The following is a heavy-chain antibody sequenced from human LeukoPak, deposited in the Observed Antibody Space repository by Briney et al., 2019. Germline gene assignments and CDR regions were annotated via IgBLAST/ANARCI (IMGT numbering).Heavy chain of an antibody. CDR1: GGSISSSSYY. CDR3: AREKQLVQSYYYYYMDV. CDR2: IYYSGST. D-gene: IGHD6-13*01. V-gene: IGHV4-39*07. J-gene: IGHJ6*03. Sequence: SETLSLTCTVSGGSISSSSYYWGWIRQPPGKGLEWIGSIYYSGSTYYNPSLKSRVTISVDTSKSQFSLKLSSVTAADTAVYYCAREKQLVQSYYYYYMDVWGKGTTVTVSS.